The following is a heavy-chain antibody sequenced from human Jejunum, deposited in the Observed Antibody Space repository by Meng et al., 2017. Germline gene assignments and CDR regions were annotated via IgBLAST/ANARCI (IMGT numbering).Heavy chain of an antibody. CDR2: INLNSGGT. J-gene: IGHJ4*02. D-gene: IGHD7-27*01. Sequence: VQGGDDGAEGNEPGASVKVYFNPSGYSFTDYYMHWVRQAPGQGLEWMGWINLNSGGTLYAQNFQGRVTMTRDTSISTAYMELSRLRSDDTAVYYCARGRYLKLGSNPGDYWGQGTLVTVSS. CDR3: ARGRYLKLGSNPGDY. CDR1: GYSFTDYY. V-gene: IGHV1-2*02.